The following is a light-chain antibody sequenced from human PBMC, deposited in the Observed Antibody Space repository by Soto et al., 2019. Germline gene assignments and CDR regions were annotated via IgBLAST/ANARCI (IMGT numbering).Light chain of an antibody. CDR3: QSYDMSLNNYV. J-gene: IGLJ1*01. V-gene: IGLV1-40*01. Sequence: QSALTQPPSVSGAPGQTVTISCTGSGSNIGAPYDVHWYQHRPGTAPKLLIYGGNNRPSGVPDRFSGSRSGTSASLDITGLQAEDEAAYFCQSYDMSLNNYVFGTGTKVTVL. CDR2: GGN. CDR1: GSNIGAPYD.